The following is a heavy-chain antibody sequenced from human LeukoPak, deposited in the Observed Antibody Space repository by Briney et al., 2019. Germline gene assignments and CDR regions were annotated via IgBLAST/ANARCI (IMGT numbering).Heavy chain of an antibody. CDR1: GGSISSFY. Sequence: SETLSLTCTVSGGSISSFYWSWIRQPPGKGLEWIGYIYYKGNTNYSPSLTSRVTISLDTSKNQFSLKLSSLTAADTAVYYCARSCSSGGYYSPFDPWGQGTLVTVSS. V-gene: IGHV4-59*01. CDR3: ARSCSSGGYYSPFDP. D-gene: IGHD3-10*01. J-gene: IGHJ5*02. CDR2: IYYKGNT.